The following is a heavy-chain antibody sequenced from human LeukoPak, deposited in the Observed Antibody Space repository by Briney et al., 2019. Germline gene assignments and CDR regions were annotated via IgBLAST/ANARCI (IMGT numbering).Heavy chain of an antibody. CDR3: ASGYSYGYLSYYFDY. CDR2: IYYSGST. J-gene: IGHJ4*02. D-gene: IGHD5-18*01. CDR1: GGSISSYY. V-gene: IGHV4-59*01. Sequence: SETLSLTCTVSGGSISSYYWSWIRQPPGKGLEWIGYIYYSGSTNYNPSLKSRVTISVDTSKNQFSLKLSSVTAADTAAYYCASGYSYGYLSYYFDYWGQGTLVTVSS.